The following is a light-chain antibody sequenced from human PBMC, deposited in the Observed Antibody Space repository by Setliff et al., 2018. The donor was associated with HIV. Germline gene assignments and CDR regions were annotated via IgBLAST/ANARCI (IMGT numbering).Light chain of an antibody. V-gene: IGLV2-14*02. CDR3: SSYTSSSTVV. Sequence: QSALTQPASVSGSPGQSITISCTGTSSDLGSYNLVSWYQQHPGKAPKLMIYEVSKRPSGVSNRFSGSKSGNTASLTISGLQAEDEADYYCSSYTSSSTVVFGGGTK. J-gene: IGLJ2*01. CDR1: SSDLGSYNL. CDR2: EVS.